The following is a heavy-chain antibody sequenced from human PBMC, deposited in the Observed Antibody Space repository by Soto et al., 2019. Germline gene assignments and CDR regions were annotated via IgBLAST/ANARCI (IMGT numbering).Heavy chain of an antibody. D-gene: IGHD6-13*01. CDR1: GGSFSGYY. J-gene: IGHJ3*02. CDR2: INHSGST. CDR3: ASRRAAADHGGDAFDI. V-gene: IGHV4-34*01. Sequence: SETLSLTCAVYGGSFSGYYWSWIRQPPGKGLEWIGEINHSGSTNYNPSLKSRVTISVDTSKNQFSLKLSSVTAADTAVYYCASRRAAADHGGDAFDIWGQGTMVTVSS.